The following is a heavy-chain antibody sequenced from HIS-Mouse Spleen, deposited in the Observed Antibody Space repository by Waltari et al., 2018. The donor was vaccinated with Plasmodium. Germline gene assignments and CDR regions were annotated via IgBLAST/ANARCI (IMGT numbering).Heavy chain of an antibody. V-gene: IGHV4-39*07. D-gene: IGHD2-15*01. CDR2: IYYSGST. CDR3: ARNSVNHSNYYGMDV. CDR1: GGSISSSSYY. Sequence: QLQLQESVPGLVKPSETLSLTCTVSGGSISSSSYYWGWIRQPPGKGLEWIGSIYYSGSTYYNPSLKSRVTISVDTSKNQFSLKLSSVTAADTAVYYCARNSVNHSNYYGMDVWGQGTTVTVSS. J-gene: IGHJ6*02.